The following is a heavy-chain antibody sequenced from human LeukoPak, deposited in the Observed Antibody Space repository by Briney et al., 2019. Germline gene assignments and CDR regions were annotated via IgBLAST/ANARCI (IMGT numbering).Heavy chain of an antibody. CDR1: GGSLSPYW. D-gene: IGHD4-17*01. CDR2: IEHSGHT. CDR3: ARRGANDFGDSAGNFAYDI. V-gene: IGHV4-34*01. J-gene: IGHJ3*02. Sequence: SETLSLTCEVYGGSLSPYWWSWIRQPPGKGLEWIGEIEHSGHTNYNPSLKSRVTISVDTSKKQFSLKLSSVTVADTALYFCARRGANDFGDSAGNFAYDIWGQGTMVTASS.